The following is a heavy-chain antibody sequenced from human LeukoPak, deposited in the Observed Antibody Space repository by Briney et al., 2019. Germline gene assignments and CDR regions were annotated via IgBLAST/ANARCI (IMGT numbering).Heavy chain of an antibody. Sequence: GGSLRLSCAASGFTFSSYEMNWVRQAPGKGLEWVSYISSSGSTIYYADSVKGRFTISRDNAKNTLYLQMNSLRAEDTAIYYCAKVLGSRIAVSDPFDYWGQGTLVTVSS. J-gene: IGHJ4*02. CDR3: AKVLGSRIAVSDPFDY. D-gene: IGHD2-21*01. V-gene: IGHV3-48*03. CDR2: ISSSGSTI. CDR1: GFTFSSYE.